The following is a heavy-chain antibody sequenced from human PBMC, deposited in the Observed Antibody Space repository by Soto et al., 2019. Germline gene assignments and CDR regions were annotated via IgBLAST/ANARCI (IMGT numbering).Heavy chain of an antibody. CDR2: ISSSSSTI. D-gene: IGHD3-22*01. V-gene: IGHV3-48*02. CDR1: GFTFSSYS. Sequence: PGGSLRLSCAASGFTFSSYSMNWVRQAPGKGLEWVSYISSSSSTIYYADSVKGRFTISRDNAKNSLYLQMNSLRDEDTAVYYWSRGGSSQYYYDSSGYNWFDPWGQGTLVTVSS. J-gene: IGHJ5*02. CDR3: SRGGSSQYYYDSSGYNWFDP.